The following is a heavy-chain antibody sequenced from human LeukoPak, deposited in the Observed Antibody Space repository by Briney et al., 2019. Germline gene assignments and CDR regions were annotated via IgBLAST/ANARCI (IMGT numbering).Heavy chain of an antibody. CDR1: GFTFGSYA. CDR3: AKKYTTGLDP. Sequence: GGSLRLSCAASGFTFGSYAVSWVRQAPGKGLEWVSDINGNGGSTYYTDSVKGRFTISRDNSKNTLYLQMNSLRAEDTAIYYCAKKYTTGLDPWGQGTLVTVSS. V-gene: IGHV3-23*01. CDR2: INGNGGST. J-gene: IGHJ5*02. D-gene: IGHD4-17*01.